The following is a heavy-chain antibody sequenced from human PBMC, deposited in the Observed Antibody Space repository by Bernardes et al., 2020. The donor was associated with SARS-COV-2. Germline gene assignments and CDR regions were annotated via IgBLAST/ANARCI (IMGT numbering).Heavy chain of an antibody. J-gene: IGHJ4*02. CDR3: AREGGRGYSLDY. V-gene: IGHV4-59*01. D-gene: IGHD5-18*01. CDR1: GGSISSYY. CDR2: INYSGIT. Sequence: SETLSLTCSVSGGSISSYYWSWVRQPPGKGLEWIGYINYSGITNYNPSLKSRVTISVDTSKNQFSLKVISVTAADTAVYYCAREGGRGYSLDYWGRGTLVTVSS.